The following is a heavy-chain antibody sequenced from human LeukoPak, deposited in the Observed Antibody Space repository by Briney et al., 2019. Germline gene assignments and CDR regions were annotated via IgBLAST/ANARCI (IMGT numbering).Heavy chain of an antibody. J-gene: IGHJ5*02. V-gene: IGHV1-8*01. Sequence: ASVKVSCKASGYTFTSYDINWVRQATGQGLEWMGWMNPNSGNTGYAQKFQGRVTMTRNTSVSTAYMELSSLRSEDTAVYYCARGPRRVDFWSGYHHWFDPWGQGTLVTVSS. CDR1: GYTFTSYD. D-gene: IGHD3-3*01. CDR3: ARGPRRVDFWSGYHHWFDP. CDR2: MNPNSGNT.